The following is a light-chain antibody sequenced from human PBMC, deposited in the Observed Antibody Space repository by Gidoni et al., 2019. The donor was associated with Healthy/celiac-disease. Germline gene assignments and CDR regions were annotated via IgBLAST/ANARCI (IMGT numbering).Light chain of an antibody. J-gene: IGKJ4*01. V-gene: IGKV1-33*01. CDR3: QHYDSLPVT. Sequence: IQMTQSPSSLSASVGDRVTITCQATQAIRNNLNWYQYKPGKAPHLLIYDVSKLERGVPSRFSGSGSGTDFTCTISDLQPEDVATYYCQHYDSLPVTFGGGTKVEIE. CDR2: DVS. CDR1: QAIRNN.